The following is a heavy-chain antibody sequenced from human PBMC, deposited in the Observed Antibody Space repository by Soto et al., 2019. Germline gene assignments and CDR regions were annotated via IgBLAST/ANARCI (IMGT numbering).Heavy chain of an antibody. V-gene: IGHV4-4*02. Sequence: SETLSLXCAVSXGSISSSNWWSWVRQPPGKGLEWIWEIWHSGSTNYNPSLKSRVTISVDKSKNQFSLKLSSVTAADTAVYYCAGERVLGYGMDVWGQGTTVTVSS. CDR3: AGERVLGYGMDV. CDR1: XGSISSSNW. CDR2: IWHSGST. D-gene: IGHD2-15*01. J-gene: IGHJ6*02.